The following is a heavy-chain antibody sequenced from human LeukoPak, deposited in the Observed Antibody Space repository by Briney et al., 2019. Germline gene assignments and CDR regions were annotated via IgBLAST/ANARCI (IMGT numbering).Heavy chain of an antibody. CDR2: IIPIFGTA. Sequence: GASVKVSCKASGGTFSSYAISWVRQAPGQGLEWVGRIIPIFGTANYAQKFQGRVTITTDESTSTAYMELSSLRSEDTAVYYCAREDSSGWSQFDYWGQGTLVTVSS. D-gene: IGHD6-19*01. V-gene: IGHV1-69*05. J-gene: IGHJ4*02. CDR1: GGTFSSYA. CDR3: AREDSSGWSQFDY.